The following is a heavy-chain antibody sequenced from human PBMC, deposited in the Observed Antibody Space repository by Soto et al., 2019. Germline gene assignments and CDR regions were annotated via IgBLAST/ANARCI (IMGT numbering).Heavy chain of an antibody. V-gene: IGHV3-30*18. CDR1: GFIFSNYG. J-gene: IGHJ4*02. CDR2: VSYDGSKK. D-gene: IGHD3-10*01. CDR3: AKSGAVLTDLDY. Sequence: GGSLRLSCAASGFIFSNYGMHWVRQAPGKGLEWVAFVSYDGSKKYYADSVKGQFTISRDISENTLYLQMNSLRAEDTAIYYSAKSGAVLTDLDYWGQGTLVNVS.